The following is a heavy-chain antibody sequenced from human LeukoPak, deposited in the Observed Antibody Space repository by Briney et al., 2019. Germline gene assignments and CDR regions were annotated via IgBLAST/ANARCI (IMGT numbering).Heavy chain of an antibody. D-gene: IGHD3-3*01. Sequence: LRLSCAASGFTFSSYAMSWIRQHPGKGLEWIGYIYYSGSTYYNPSLKSRVTISVDASKNQFSLKLSSVTAADTAVYYCAREAGNFWSGYYYYGMDVWGQGTTVTVSS. CDR3: AREAGNFWSGYYYYGMDV. CDR1: GFTFSSYA. J-gene: IGHJ6*02. CDR2: IYYSGST. V-gene: IGHV4-31*02.